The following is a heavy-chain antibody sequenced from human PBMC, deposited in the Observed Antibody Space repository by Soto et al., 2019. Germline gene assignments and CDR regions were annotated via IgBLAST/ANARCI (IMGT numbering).Heavy chain of an antibody. CDR3: ARDPLAGTTSGYYYYYGMDV. J-gene: IGHJ6*02. CDR1: GYTFTSYY. Sequence: QVQLVQSGAEVKKPGASVKVSCKASGYTFTSYYMHWVRQAPGQGLEWMGIINPSGGSTSYAQKFQGRVTMTRDTATSTVYMELSSLRSEDTAVYYCARDPLAGTTSGYYYYYGMDVWGQGTTVTVSS. CDR2: INPSGGST. D-gene: IGHD1-7*01. V-gene: IGHV1-46*01.